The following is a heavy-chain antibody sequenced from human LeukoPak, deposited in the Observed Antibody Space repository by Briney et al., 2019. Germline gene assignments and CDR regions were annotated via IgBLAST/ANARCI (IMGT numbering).Heavy chain of an antibody. D-gene: IGHD3-10*01. CDR2: IYYSGST. Sequence: PSETLSLTCTVSGGSISSSSYYWGWIRQPPGKGLEWIGSIYYSGSTYYNPSLKSRVTISVDTSKNQFSLKLSSVTAADTAVYYCARHLDIYGLGSYYPGFDYWGQGTLVTVSS. CDR3: ARHLDIYGLGSYYPGFDY. J-gene: IGHJ4*02. CDR1: GGSISSSSYY. V-gene: IGHV4-39*01.